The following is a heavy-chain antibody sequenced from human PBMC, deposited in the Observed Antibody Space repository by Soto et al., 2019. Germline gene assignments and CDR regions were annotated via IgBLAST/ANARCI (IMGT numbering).Heavy chain of an antibody. CDR2: IWYDGSNK. V-gene: IGHV3-33*01. J-gene: IGHJ6*03. Sequence: PGGSLRLSCAASGFTFSSYGMHWVRQAPGKGLEWVAVIWYDGSNKYYADSVKGRFTIPRDNSKNTLYLQMNSLRAEDTAVYYCAREDRLWSGSYYYYMDVWGKGTTVTVSS. D-gene: IGHD3-3*01. CDR3: AREDRLWSGSYYYYMDV. CDR1: GFTFSSYG.